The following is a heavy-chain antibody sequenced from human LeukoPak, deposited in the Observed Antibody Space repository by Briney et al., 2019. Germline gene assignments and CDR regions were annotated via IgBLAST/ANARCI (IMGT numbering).Heavy chain of an antibody. J-gene: IGHJ5*02. CDR1: GYTFTSYA. Sequence: ASVKVSCKASGYTFTSYAMNWVRQASGQGLEWMRWINTNTGNPTYAQGFTGRFVFSLDTSVSTAYLQISSLKAEDTAVYYCARHSSSWFQYWFDPWGQGTLVTVSS. CDR3: ARHSSSWFQYWFDP. CDR2: INTNTGNP. V-gene: IGHV7-4-1*02. D-gene: IGHD6-13*01.